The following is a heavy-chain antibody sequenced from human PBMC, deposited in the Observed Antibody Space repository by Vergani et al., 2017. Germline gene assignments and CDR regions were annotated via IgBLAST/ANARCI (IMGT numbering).Heavy chain of an antibody. D-gene: IGHD6-19*01. Sequence: QLQLQESGPGLVKPSETLSLTCTVSVGSLSSSSYYWGWIRQPPGKGLEWIGIIYYIGSTYYNPSLKSRVTIAVDTSKNQFSLKLSSVTAADTAVYYCASYVYSSGWYVAAADAFDIWGQGTMVTVSS. V-gene: IGHV4-39*07. CDR1: VGSLSSSSYY. CDR3: ASYVYSSGWYVAAADAFDI. J-gene: IGHJ3*02. CDR2: IYYIGST.